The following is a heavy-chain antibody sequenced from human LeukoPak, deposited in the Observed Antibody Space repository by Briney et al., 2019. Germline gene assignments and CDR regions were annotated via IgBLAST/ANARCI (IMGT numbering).Heavy chain of an antibody. J-gene: IGHJ5*02. D-gene: IGHD2-2*02. CDR1: GGSFSGYY. CDR3: ARGGPADEGYCSSTSCYKGWFDP. V-gene: IGHV4-34*01. Sequence: SETLSLTCAVYGGSFSGYYWSWIRQPPGKGLEWTGKINHSGSTNYNPSLKSRVTISVDTSKNQFSLKLSSVTAADTAVYYCARGGPADEGYCSSTSCYKGWFDPWGQGTLVTVSS. CDR2: INHSGST.